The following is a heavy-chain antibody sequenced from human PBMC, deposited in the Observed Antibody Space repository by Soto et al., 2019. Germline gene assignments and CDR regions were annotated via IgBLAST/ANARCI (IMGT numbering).Heavy chain of an antibody. CDR2: IIPIFGTA. J-gene: IGHJ6*02. CDR3: AREVRYYYDSSGYYYPYYYGMDV. D-gene: IGHD3-22*01. V-gene: IGHV1-69*01. CDR1: GGTFSSYA. Sequence: QVQLVQSGAEVKKPGSSVKVSCTASGGTFSSYAISWVRQAPGQGLEWMGGIIPIFGTANYAQKFQGRVTITADESTSTAYMELSSLRSEDTAVYYCAREVRYYYDSSGYYYPYYYGMDVWGQGTTVTVSS.